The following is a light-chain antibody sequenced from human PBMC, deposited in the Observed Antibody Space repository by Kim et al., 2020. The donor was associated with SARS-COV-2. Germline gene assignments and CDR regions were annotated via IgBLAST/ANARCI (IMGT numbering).Light chain of an antibody. V-gene: IGLV1-40*01. Sequence: KVTISGTGNSSNIGAGYDVHWYQQLTGTAPTLLIQGFRSRPSGVPDRFSGSKSGNSASLAITGLQADDEADYHCQSFDRGLNSYVFGTGTKVTVL. CDR3: QSFDRGLNSYV. CDR2: GFR. CDR1: SSNIGAGYD. J-gene: IGLJ1*01.